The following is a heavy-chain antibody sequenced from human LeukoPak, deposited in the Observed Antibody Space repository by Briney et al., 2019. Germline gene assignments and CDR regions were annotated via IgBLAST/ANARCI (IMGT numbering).Heavy chain of an antibody. J-gene: IGHJ5*02. CDR2: IIPIFGTA. V-gene: IGHV1-69*13. D-gene: IGHD1-26*01. Sequence: GASVKVSCKASGGTFSSYAISWVRQAPGQGLEWMGGIIPIFGTANYAQKFQGRVTITADESTSTAYMELSSLRSEDTAVYYCARGNFELQRTHRVDPWGQGTLVTVSS. CDR3: ARGNFELQRTHRVDP. CDR1: GGTFSSYA.